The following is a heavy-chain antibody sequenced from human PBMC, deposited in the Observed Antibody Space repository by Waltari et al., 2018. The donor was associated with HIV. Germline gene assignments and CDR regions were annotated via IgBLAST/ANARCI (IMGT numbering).Heavy chain of an antibody. CDR2: INPNSGGT. J-gene: IGHJ6*02. D-gene: IGHD1-26*01. Sequence: QVQLVQSGAEVKKPGASVKVSCKASGYTFTGYYMHWVRQAPGQGLEWMGWINPNSGGTNYAQKFQGRVTMTRDTSISTAYMELSRLRSDDTAVYYCARATVSSGYYYYYGMDVWGQGTTVTVSS. CDR1: GYTFTGYY. CDR3: ARATVSSGYYYYYGMDV. V-gene: IGHV1-2*02.